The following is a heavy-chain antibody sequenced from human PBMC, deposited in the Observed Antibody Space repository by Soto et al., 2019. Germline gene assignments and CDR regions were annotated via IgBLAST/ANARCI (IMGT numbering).Heavy chain of an antibody. V-gene: IGHV4-34*01. CDR1: GGSFSGYY. J-gene: IGHJ4*02. D-gene: IGHD1-7*01. CDR2: INHSGST. Sequence: PSETLSLTCAVYGGSFSGYYWSWIRQPPGKGLEWIGEINHSGSTNYNPSLKSRVTISVDTSKNQFSLKLSSVTAADTAVYYCARVKGITGTMVDYWGQGTLVTVSS. CDR3: ARVKGITGTMVDY.